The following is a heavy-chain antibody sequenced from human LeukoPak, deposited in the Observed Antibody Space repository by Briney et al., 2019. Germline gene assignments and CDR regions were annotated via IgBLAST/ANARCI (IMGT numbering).Heavy chain of an antibody. Sequence: PGGSLRLSCAASGFTFSSYAMHWVRQAPGKGLEWVAVISYDGSNKYYADSVKGRFTISRDNSKNTLYLQMNSLRAEDTAVYYCARDPHRLIAVAGTGVYFDYWGQGTLVTVSS. CDR1: GFTFSSYA. J-gene: IGHJ4*02. D-gene: IGHD6-19*01. CDR2: ISYDGSNK. CDR3: ARDPHRLIAVAGTGVYFDY. V-gene: IGHV3-30-3*01.